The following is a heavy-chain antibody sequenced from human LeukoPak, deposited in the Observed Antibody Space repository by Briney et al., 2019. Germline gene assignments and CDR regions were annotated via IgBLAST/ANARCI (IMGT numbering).Heavy chain of an antibody. D-gene: IGHD6-13*01. CDR1: GFTFSSYS. V-gene: IGHV3-21*06. CDR2: ISSSSSYI. CDR3: AECVYSNIYYWFDP. Sequence: PGGSLRLSCAASGFTFSSYSMNWVRQAPGKGLEWVSSISSSSSYIYYADSVKGRFTISRDNAKNSLYLQMNSLRAEDTAVYYCAECVYSNIYYWFDPWGQGTLVSVSS. J-gene: IGHJ5*02.